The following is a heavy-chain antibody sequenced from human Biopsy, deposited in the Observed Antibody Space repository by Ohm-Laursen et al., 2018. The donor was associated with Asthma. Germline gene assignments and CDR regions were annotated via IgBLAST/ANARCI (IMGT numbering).Heavy chain of an antibody. CDR3: ARDVMEWYLPAFDF. CDR1: GFTFSNYL. J-gene: IGHJ4*02. V-gene: IGHV3-64D*08. CDR2: INSNGGST. D-gene: IGHD3-3*01. Sequence: GSLRLSCTASGFTFSNYLMHWVRQAPGKGLEYVSAINSNGGSTYHADSVRGRFTISRDNSENTLYLHMSSLRADDTAVYYCARDVMEWYLPAFDFWGQGTLVTVSS.